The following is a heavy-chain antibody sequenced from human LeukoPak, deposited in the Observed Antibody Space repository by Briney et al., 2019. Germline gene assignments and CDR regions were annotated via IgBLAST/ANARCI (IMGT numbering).Heavy chain of an antibody. CDR3: ARDGGVGELNFDY. D-gene: IGHD3-10*01. V-gene: IGHV3-30*04. CDR2: ISYDGSNK. Sequence: GGSLRLSCATSGFTFSSYAMHWVRQAPGKGLEWVAVISYDGSNKYYADSVKGRFTISRDNSKNTLYLQMNSLRAEDTAVYYCARDGGVGELNFDYWGQGTLVTVSS. CDR1: GFTFSSYA. J-gene: IGHJ4*02.